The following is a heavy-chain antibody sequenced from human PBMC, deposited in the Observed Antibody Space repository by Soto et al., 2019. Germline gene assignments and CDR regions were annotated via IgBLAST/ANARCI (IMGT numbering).Heavy chain of an antibody. Sequence: SETLNLTYASLCWNYRDDQWNRKHKRPGEGREWMGEINRSGSTSYYWSLESRVSISVDTSRNQFSLKLSSVTAADTAVYYCARSRYYDSSGYRALDAFDIWGQGTMVT. J-gene: IGHJ3*02. V-gene: IGHV4-34*01. D-gene: IGHD3-22*01. CDR1: CWNYRDDQ. CDR2: INRSGST. CDR3: ARSRYYDSSGYRALDAFDI.